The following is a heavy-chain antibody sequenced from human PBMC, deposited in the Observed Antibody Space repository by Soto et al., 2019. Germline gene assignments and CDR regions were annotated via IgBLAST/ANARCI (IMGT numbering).Heavy chain of an antibody. CDR1: GFTFSRYW. J-gene: IGHJ3*01. CDR3: ARPRETSWYSYDV. V-gene: IGHV3-48*01. Sequence: EEQLVESGGGLVQPGGSLRLSCAASGFTFSRYWMNWVRQAPGKGLEWVSAINTGGNTMYYADSVNGRFTISRDNAKNSLFLQMDSLRGEDTAIYYCARPRETSWYSYDVWGQGTMVTVSS. CDR2: INTGGNTM. D-gene: IGHD1-1*01.